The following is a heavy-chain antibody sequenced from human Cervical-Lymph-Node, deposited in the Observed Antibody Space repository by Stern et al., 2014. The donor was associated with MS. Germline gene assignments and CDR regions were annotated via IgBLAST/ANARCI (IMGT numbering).Heavy chain of an antibody. V-gene: IGHV3-33*01. CDR1: GFTFSSYG. Sequence: MQLVESGGGVVQPGRSLRLSCAASGFTFSSYGMHWVRQAPGKGLEWVAVIWYDGSNKYYADSVKGRFTISRDNSKNMLYLQMNSLRAEDTAVYYCARDRHDLGYCSGGSCYLPDYWGQGTLVTVSS. CDR3: ARDRHDLGYCSGGSCYLPDY. CDR2: IWYDGSNK. J-gene: IGHJ4*02. D-gene: IGHD2-15*01.